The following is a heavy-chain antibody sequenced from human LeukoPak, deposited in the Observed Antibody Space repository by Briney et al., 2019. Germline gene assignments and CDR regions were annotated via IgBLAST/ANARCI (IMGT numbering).Heavy chain of an antibody. CDR3: ARVRYGFHFDY. D-gene: IGHD5-18*01. Sequence: GGSLRLSCAASGFTFSRYWMSWVRQTPGKGLEWVAKIKQDGSEKYCVDSVKGRFTISRDNAKNSLYLQMNSLRAEDTAVYYCARVRYGFHFDYWGQGTLVTVSS. V-gene: IGHV3-7*03. J-gene: IGHJ4*02. CDR1: GFTFSRYW. CDR2: IKQDGSEK.